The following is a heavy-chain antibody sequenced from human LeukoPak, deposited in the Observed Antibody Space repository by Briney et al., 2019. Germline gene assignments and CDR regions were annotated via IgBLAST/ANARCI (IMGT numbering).Heavy chain of an antibody. J-gene: IGHJ6*02. CDR2: INPDGSST. CDR1: GFIFSNYW. Sequence: GGSLRLSCAASGFIFSNYWMHWVRQAPGKGLVWVSRINPDGSSTSYADSVKGRFTISRDNAKNTLYLQMNSLRAEDTAVYYCARGINKDSSGYSWAYGMDVWGQGTTVTVSS. V-gene: IGHV3-74*01. CDR3: ARGINKDSSGYSWAYGMDV. D-gene: IGHD3-22*01.